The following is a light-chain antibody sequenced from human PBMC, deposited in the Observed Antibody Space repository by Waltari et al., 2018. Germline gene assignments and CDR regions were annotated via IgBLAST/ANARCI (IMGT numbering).Light chain of an antibody. CDR1: SSDIGTYNY. J-gene: IGLJ1*01. CDR2: DVS. CDR3: DSKSSSSPHV. V-gene: IGLV2-14*03. Sequence: ITVSCTGTSSDIGTYNYVSWYQQHPGKAPKLMIYDVSSRPSGVSNRFSGSKSGNTASLTISGLKAEDEADYYCDSKSSSSPHVFGTGTKVTVL.